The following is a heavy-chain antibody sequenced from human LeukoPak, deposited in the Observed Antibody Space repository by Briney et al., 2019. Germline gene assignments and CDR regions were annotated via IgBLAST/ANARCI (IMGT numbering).Heavy chain of an antibody. CDR2: INHSGST. CDR1: GGSFSGYY. V-gene: IGHV4-34*01. D-gene: IGHD3-10*01. CDR3: ARDRGRRQDNWFDP. J-gene: IGHJ5*02. Sequence: SETLSLTCAVYGGSFSGYYWSWIRQPPGKGLEWIGEINHSGSTNYNPSLKSRVTISVDTSKNQFSLKLSSVTAADTAVYYCARDRGRRQDNWFDPWGQGTLVTVSS.